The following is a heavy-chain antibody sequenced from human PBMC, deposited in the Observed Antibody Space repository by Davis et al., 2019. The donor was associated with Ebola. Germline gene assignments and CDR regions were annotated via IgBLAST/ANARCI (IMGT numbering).Heavy chain of an antibody. V-gene: IGHV3-30-3*01. Sequence: GESLKISCAASGFTFSSYAMHWVRQAPGKGLEWVAVISYGGSNKYYADSVKGRFTISRDNSKNTLYLQMNSLRAEDTAVYYCPRIITIAAAQPNMDVWGQWTTVPVSS. CDR1: GFTFSSYA. CDR3: PRIITIAAAQPNMDV. J-gene: IGHJ6*02. CDR2: ISYGGSNK. D-gene: IGHD6-13*01.